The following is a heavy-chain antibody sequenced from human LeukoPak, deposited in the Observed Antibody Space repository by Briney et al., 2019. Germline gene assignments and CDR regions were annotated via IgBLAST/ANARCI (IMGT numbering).Heavy chain of an antibody. CDR2: FWYGGRDK. V-gene: IGHV3-33*01. CDR1: GFTFSSYG. CDR3: ASDRDSATNYGDSLDY. Sequence: VQPGRPLILCCVASGFTFSSYGMYWVRQAPGRGLGWVAFFWYGGRDKYYADSVKGRFTISKDNSEHTLYLQLNSRRGEDTAVYYCASDRDSATNYGDSLDYWGQGTLVTVSS. J-gene: IGHJ4*02. D-gene: IGHD4-17*01.